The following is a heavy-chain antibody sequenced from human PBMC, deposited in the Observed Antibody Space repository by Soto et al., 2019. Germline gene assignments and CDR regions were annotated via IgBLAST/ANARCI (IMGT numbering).Heavy chain of an antibody. CDR3: ARVQQQLVLFDY. Sequence: SETLSLTCTVSGGSISSGDYYWSWIRQPPGKGLEWIGYIYYSGSTYYNPSLKSRVTISVDTSKNQFSLKLSSVAAADTAVYYCARVQQQLVLFDYWGQGTLVTVSS. CDR1: GGSISSGDYY. J-gene: IGHJ4*02. CDR2: IYYSGST. D-gene: IGHD6-13*01. V-gene: IGHV4-30-4*01.